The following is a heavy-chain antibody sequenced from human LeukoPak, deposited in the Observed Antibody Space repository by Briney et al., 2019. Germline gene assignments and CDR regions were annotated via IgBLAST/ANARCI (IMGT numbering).Heavy chain of an antibody. V-gene: IGHV4-59*01. J-gene: IGHJ5*02. Sequence: SQTLSLTCTVSGGSISSSYWSWIRQPPGKGLEWIGYIYYTGGTNYNPSLKSRVTISVDTSKNQFSLKLTSVTAADTAVYYCVRDLRLVDMGFDPWGQGTLVTVSS. CDR1: GGSISSSY. CDR3: VRDLRLVDMGFDP. D-gene: IGHD5/OR15-5a*01. CDR2: IYYTGGT.